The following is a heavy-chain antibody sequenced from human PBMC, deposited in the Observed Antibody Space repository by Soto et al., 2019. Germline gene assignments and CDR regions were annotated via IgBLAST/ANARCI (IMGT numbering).Heavy chain of an antibody. CDR2: ISSSGSTI. D-gene: IGHD5-18*01. Sequence: QPGGSLRLSCAASGFTFSSYEMNWVRQAPGKGLEWVSYISSSGSTIYYADSVKGRFTISRDNAKNSLYLQMNSLRAEDTAVYYCARDQEAFTAMVWLDYWGQGTLVTVSS. V-gene: IGHV3-48*03. J-gene: IGHJ4*02. CDR3: ARDQEAFTAMVWLDY. CDR1: GFTFSSYE.